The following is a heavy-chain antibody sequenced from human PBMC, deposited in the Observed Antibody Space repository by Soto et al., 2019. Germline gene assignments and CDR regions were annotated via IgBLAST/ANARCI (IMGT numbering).Heavy chain of an antibody. Sequence: QVQLQQWGAGLLKPSETLSLTCAVYGGSFSGYYWSWIRQPPGKGLEWIGEINHSGSTNYNPSLKSRVTISVDTPKNQFSLKLSSVTAADTAVYYCATREQWLRGFDYWGQGTLVTVSS. CDR3: ATREQWLRGFDY. V-gene: IGHV4-34*01. CDR1: GGSFSGYY. D-gene: IGHD6-19*01. CDR2: INHSGST. J-gene: IGHJ4*02.